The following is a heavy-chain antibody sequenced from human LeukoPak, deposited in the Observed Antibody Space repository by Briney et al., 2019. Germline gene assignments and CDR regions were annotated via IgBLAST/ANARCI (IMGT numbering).Heavy chain of an antibody. D-gene: IGHD3-22*01. J-gene: IGHJ4*02. CDR3: AKGSYYDSSGSFYFDY. Sequence: GGSLRLSCAASGFTFSSYAMSWVRQAPGKGLEWVSGISGSGDITYYADSVKGRFTISRDNSKNTLYVQVNSLGTEDTAAYYCAKGSYYDSSGSFYFDYWGQGTLVTVSS. V-gene: IGHV3-23*01. CDR2: ISGSGDIT. CDR1: GFTFSSYA.